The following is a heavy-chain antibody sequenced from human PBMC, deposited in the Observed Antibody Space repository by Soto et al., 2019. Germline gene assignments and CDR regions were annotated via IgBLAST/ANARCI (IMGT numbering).Heavy chain of an antibody. V-gene: IGHV3-30*18. D-gene: IGHD6-19*01. J-gene: IGHJ4*02. Sequence: VQLVESGGGVVQPGRSLRLSCAASGFTFSDYAMHWVRQAPGKGLEWVAVVSHDGRNTHYADSVKGRFTISRDSSKNTLTLKMTSLRAEDTAVYYCAKGGRQWLVTSDFNYWGQGDLVTVSS. CDR1: GFTFSDYA. CDR2: VSHDGRNT. CDR3: AKGGRQWLVTSDFNY.